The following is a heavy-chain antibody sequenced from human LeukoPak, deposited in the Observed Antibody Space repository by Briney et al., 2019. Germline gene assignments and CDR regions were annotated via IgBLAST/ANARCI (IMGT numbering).Heavy chain of an antibody. CDR2: IIPNSGVT. J-gene: IGHJ2*01. Sequence: ASVKVSCKASGYTFTDYYIQWVRQAPGQGLEWMGWIIPNSGVTNYAQKFRGRVTMTRDTSISTAYMELTRLRSDDTAVYYCARDRDGGDLENALDLWGRGTLVIVSS. CDR3: ARDRDGGDLENALDL. D-gene: IGHD3-10*01. CDR1: GYTFTDYY. V-gene: IGHV1-2*02.